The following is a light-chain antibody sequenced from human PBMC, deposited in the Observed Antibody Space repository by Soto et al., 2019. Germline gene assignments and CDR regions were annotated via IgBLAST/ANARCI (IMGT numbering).Light chain of an antibody. Sequence: EIVLTQSPATLSLSPGERATLSCRASQSISYYLAWYQQKPGQAPRLLIYDASNRATGIPARFSGSGSGTEFSLTISGLPSQDFAVYYSQHRSSWPGAFGPGTKVDIK. J-gene: IGKJ3*01. V-gene: IGKV3-11*01. CDR1: QSISYY. CDR3: QHRSSWPGA. CDR2: DAS.